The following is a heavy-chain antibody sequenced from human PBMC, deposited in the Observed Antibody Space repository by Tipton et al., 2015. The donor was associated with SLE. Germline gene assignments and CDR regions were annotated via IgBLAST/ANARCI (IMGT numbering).Heavy chain of an antibody. D-gene: IGHD4-17*01. V-gene: IGHV4-61*01. CDR3: ARASTGGYGDPYYFDY. Sequence: TLSLTCTVSGGSVSSGSYYWSWIRQSPGKGLEWIGYIYYSGSTNYNPSLKSRVTISVDTSKNQFSLKLSSVTAADTAVYYCARASTGGYGDPYYFDYWGQGTLVTVSS. CDR2: IYYSGST. J-gene: IGHJ4*02. CDR1: GGSVSSGSYY.